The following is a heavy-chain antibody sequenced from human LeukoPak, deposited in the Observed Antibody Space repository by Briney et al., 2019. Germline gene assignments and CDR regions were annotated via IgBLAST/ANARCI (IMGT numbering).Heavy chain of an antibody. CDR2: ISSSSSYI. D-gene: IGHD6-13*01. Sequence: GGSLRLSCAASGFTFSSYSMNWVRQAPGKGLEWVSSISSSSSYIYYADSVKGRFTISRDNAKNSLYLQMNSLRAEDTAVYYCARVYSSSWLVSYYYYGMDVWGQGTTVTVSS. V-gene: IGHV3-21*01. CDR3: ARVYSSSWLVSYYYYGMDV. CDR1: GFTFSSYS. J-gene: IGHJ6*02.